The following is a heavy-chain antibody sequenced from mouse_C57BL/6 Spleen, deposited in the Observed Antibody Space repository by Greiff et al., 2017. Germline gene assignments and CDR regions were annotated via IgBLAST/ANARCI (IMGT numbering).Heavy chain of an antibody. CDR3: TYYYGSRGFAY. J-gene: IGHJ3*01. D-gene: IGHD1-1*01. V-gene: IGHV1-15*01. CDR1: GYTFTDYE. CDR2: IDPETGGT. Sequence: QVQLKQSGAELVRPGASVTLSCKASGYTFTDYEMHWVKQTPVHGLEWIGAIDPETGGTAYNQKFKGKAILTADKSSSTAYMELRSLTSEDSAVYYCTYYYGSRGFAYGGQGTLVTVSA.